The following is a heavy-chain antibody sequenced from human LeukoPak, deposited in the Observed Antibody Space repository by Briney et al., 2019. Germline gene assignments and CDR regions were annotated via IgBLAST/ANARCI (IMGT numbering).Heavy chain of an antibody. Sequence: GGSLRLSCAASGFTFSSYEMNWVRQAPGKGLEWVSFISSSGSTIYYADSVEGRFTISRDNAKNSLYVQMNSLRDEDTAVYYCAREGSSGWYAFDYWGQGTLVTVSS. D-gene: IGHD6-19*01. J-gene: IGHJ4*02. V-gene: IGHV3-48*03. CDR3: AREGSSGWYAFDY. CDR1: GFTFSSYE. CDR2: ISSSGSTI.